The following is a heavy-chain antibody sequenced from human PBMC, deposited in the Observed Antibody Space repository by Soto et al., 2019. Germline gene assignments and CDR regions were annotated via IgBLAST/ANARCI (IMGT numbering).Heavy chain of an antibody. Sequence: PSQTLSLTCAISGDSVSSNSAAWNWIRQSPSRGLEWLGRTYYRSRWFSEYVLSVKSRITINPDTTKNQFSLQLNSVTPEDTAVYYCVRARYCSGGSCYYGVDVWGQGTTVTVSS. CDR1: GDSVSSNSAA. CDR2: TYYRSRWFS. J-gene: IGHJ6*02. CDR3: VRARYCSGGSCYYGVDV. D-gene: IGHD2-15*01. V-gene: IGHV6-1*01.